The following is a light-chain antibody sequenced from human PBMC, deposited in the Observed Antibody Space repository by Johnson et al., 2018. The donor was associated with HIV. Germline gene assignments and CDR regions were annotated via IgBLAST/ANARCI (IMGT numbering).Light chain of an antibody. CDR3: AAWDDSLNVLYV. Sequence: QSVLTQAPSASGPPGQRVTISCSGSSSNIGRNTVSWFQQLPGTAPKLLIYRNNRRPSGVPGRFSGSKPGTSASLAISGLQAEDEADYYCAAWDDSLNVLYVFGTGTKVTVL. CDR1: SSNIGRNT. V-gene: IGLV1-44*01. J-gene: IGLJ1*01. CDR2: RNN.